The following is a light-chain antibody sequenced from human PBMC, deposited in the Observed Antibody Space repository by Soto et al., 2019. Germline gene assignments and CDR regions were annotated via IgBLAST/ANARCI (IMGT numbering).Light chain of an antibody. CDR1: QSVTGNY. V-gene: IGKV3-20*01. CDR2: EAD. Sequence: EIVLTQSPGTLSLSPGERATLSCRASQSVTGNYVAWHQPKPGQAPRLLIYEADTRATGISDRFSAGGSGTDFTITICRLEPEDFALYYCQQYGSPPHTFGGGTQVEIK. CDR3: QQYGSPPHT. J-gene: IGKJ4*01.